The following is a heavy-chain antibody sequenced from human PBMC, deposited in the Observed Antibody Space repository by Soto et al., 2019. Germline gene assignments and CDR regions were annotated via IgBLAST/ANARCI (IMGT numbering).Heavy chain of an antibody. V-gene: IGHV4-39*01. CDR1: GGSISSSSYY. Sequence: SETLSLTCTVSGGSISSSSYYWGWIRQPPGKGLEWIGSIYYSGSTYYNPSLKSRVTISVDTSKNQFSLKLSSVTAADTAVYYCARSVAARLSQNFFYYYGMDVWGQGTTVTVSS. CDR3: ARSVAARLSQNFFYYYGMDV. J-gene: IGHJ6*02. CDR2: IYYSGST. D-gene: IGHD6-6*01.